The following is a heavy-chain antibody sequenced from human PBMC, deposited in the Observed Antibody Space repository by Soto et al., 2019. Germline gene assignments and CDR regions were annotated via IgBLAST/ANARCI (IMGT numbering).Heavy chain of an antibody. D-gene: IGHD3-3*01. Sequence: SETLSLTCTVSGGSISSVGYYWSWIRQQPGKGLEWIGYIYYSGSTYYNPSLKSRVTISVDRSKNQFSLKLSSVTAADTAVYYCARGRGSNYDFWSGPNWFDPWGQGTLVTVS. CDR3: ARGRGSNYDFWSGPNWFDP. CDR1: GGSISSVGYY. CDR2: IYYSGST. J-gene: IGHJ5*02. V-gene: IGHV4-30-2*01.